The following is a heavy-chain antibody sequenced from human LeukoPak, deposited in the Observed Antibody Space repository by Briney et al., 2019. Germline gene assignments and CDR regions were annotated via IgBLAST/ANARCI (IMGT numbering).Heavy chain of an antibody. CDR3: AKQGIWFGELSLDY. Sequence: GGSLRLSCAASGFTFSSYAVSWVRQAPGKGLEWVSAISGSGGSTYYADSVKGRFTISRDNSKNTLYLQTNSLRAEDTAVYYCAKQGIWFGELSLDYWGQGTLVTVSS. CDR2: ISGSGGST. CDR1: GFTFSSYA. V-gene: IGHV3-23*01. J-gene: IGHJ4*02. D-gene: IGHD3-10*01.